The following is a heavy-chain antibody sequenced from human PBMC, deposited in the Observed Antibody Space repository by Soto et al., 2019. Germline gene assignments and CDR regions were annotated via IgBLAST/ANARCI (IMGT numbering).Heavy chain of an antibody. J-gene: IGHJ4*02. CDR3: ARDSSPNEIAAAGY. D-gene: IGHD6-13*01. CDR1: GYTFTSYG. CDR2: ISAYNGNT. V-gene: IGHV1-18*01. Sequence: GASVKVSCKASGYTFTSYGISWVRQAPGQGLEWMGWISAYNGNTNYAQKLQGRVTMTTDTSTSTAYMELRSLRSDGTAVYYCARDSSPNEIAAAGYWGQGNLVTVSS.